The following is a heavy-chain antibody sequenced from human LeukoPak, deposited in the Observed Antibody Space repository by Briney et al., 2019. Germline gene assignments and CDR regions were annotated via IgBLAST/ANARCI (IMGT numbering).Heavy chain of an antibody. Sequence: PGRSLRLSCEVSGFTFGDYAMHWVRQAPGKGLEWVSGISWNSGTIVYADSVKGRFTISRDNARNSLYLQMNSLTPEDTAFYHCVKPNGGYINYYFMDVWGKGTTVTVSS. J-gene: IGHJ6*03. D-gene: IGHD4-23*01. V-gene: IGHV3-9*01. CDR1: GFTFGDYA. CDR2: ISWNSGTI. CDR3: VKPNGGYINYYFMDV.